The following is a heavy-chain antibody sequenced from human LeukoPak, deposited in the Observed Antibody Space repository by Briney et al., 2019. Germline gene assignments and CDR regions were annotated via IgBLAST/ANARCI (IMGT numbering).Heavy chain of an antibody. CDR3: TRSVVDRWGIFAY. V-gene: IGHV1-69*05. D-gene: IGHD2-2*01. J-gene: IGHJ4*02. Sequence: SVKVSCKASGGTFSSYAISWVRQAPGQGLEWMGGIIPIFGTANYAQKFQGRVTVTTDESTSTAYMELSSLRSEDTAVYYCTRSVVDRWGIFAYWGQGTLVTVSS. CDR1: GGTFSSYA. CDR2: IIPIFGTA.